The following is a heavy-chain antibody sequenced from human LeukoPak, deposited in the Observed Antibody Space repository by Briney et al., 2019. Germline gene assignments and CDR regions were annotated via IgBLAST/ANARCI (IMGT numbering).Heavy chain of an antibody. D-gene: IGHD2-21*02. CDR1: GGSISSSSYY. CDR3: ASTYCCGDFYAVKFIDC. V-gene: IGHV4-61*05. Sequence: SETLSLTCTVSGGSISSSSYYWSWIRQPPGKGLEWIGYIYYSGSTNYNPSLKSRVTISVDTSKNQFSLKLSSVTAADTAVYYCASTYCCGDFYAVKFIDCWGQGTLVTV. CDR2: IYYSGST. J-gene: IGHJ4*02.